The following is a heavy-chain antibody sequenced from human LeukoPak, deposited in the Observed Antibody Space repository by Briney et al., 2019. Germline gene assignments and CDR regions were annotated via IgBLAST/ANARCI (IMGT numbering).Heavy chain of an antibody. V-gene: IGHV1-18*01. D-gene: IGHD6-13*01. CDR1: GYTFTSYG. CDR2: ISAYNGNT. J-gene: IGHJ4*02. CDR3: ARDVYSIAAAGTFDY. Sequence: ASVKVSCKASGYTFTSYGISWVRQAPGQGLEWMGWISAYNGNTNYARKLQGRVTMTTDTSTSTAYMELRSLRSDDTAVYYCARDVYSIAAAGTFDYWGQGTLVTVSS.